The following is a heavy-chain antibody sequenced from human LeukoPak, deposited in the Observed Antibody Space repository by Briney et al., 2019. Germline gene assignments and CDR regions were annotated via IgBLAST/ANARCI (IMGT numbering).Heavy chain of an antibody. V-gene: IGHV3-23*01. CDR3: AKGSDTAMVGDYYYYYYGMDV. Sequence: GGSLRLSCAASGLTFRSYAMSWVRQAPGKGLEWVSAISGSGGSTYYADSVKGRFTISRDNSKNTLYLQMNSLRAEDTAVYYCAKGSDTAMVGDYYYYYYGMDVWGQGTTVTVSS. D-gene: IGHD5-18*01. CDR2: ISGSGGST. J-gene: IGHJ6*02. CDR1: GLTFRSYA.